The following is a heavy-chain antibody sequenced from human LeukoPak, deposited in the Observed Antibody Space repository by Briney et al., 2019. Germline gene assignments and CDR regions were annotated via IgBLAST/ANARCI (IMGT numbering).Heavy chain of an antibody. Sequence: PGGSLRLSCAASGFTFSTYSMNWVRQAPGKGLEWVSCISTRSTYIYYADSVKGRFTISRDNAKNSLYLQMNSLRAEDTAVYYCATEELAAAGTVLDYWGQGTLVTVSS. CDR1: GFTFSTYS. J-gene: IGHJ4*02. CDR3: ATEELAAAGTVLDY. CDR2: ISTRSTYI. D-gene: IGHD6-13*01. V-gene: IGHV3-21*01.